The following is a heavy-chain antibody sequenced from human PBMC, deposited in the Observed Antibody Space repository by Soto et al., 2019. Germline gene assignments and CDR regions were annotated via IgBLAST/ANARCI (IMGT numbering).Heavy chain of an antibody. CDR2: FTRSGNT. Sequence: GGSLRLSCAASGFTFSTYVMNWVRQAPGKGLEWVSTFTRSGNTYYADSVKGRFTIYRDNSKNTLYLQMDSLRAEDTAVYYCAREFAPGSPNYDYWGLGTLVTVSS. CDR1: GFTFSTYV. D-gene: IGHD3-10*01. J-gene: IGHJ4*02. CDR3: AREFAPGSPNYDY. V-gene: IGHV3-23*01.